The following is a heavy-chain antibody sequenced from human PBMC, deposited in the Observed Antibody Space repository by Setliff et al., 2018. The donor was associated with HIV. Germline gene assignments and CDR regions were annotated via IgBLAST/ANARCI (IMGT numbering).Heavy chain of an antibody. CDR1: GYAFNSYT. D-gene: IGHD2-15*01. CDR2: INPSSDNT. V-gene: IGHV1-8*01. J-gene: IGHJ6*03. Sequence: ASVKVSCKASGYAFNSYTLNWVRQATGRGLEWMGWINPSSDNTAYAQKFQGRLTMTRNTSTGTVYMELSSLRSEDTAVYYCARIGRTPYYYYYMDVWGKGTTVTSP. CDR3: ARIGRTPYYYYYMDV.